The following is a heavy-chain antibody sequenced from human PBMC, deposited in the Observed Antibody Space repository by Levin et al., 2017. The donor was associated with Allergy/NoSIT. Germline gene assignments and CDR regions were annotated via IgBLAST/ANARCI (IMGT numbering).Heavy chain of an antibody. V-gene: IGHV1-18*01. CDR1: GYTFTSYG. Sequence: ASVKVSCKASGYTFTSYGVSWVRQAPGQGLEWMGWISAFNGNTNYAQKLQGRVIMTIDTSTSTAYMELRSLRSDDTAVYYCARDPGYYLDSSGYYLGLTDWGQGTLVTVSS. J-gene: IGHJ4*02. D-gene: IGHD3-22*01. CDR2: ISAFNGNT. CDR3: ARDPGYYLDSSGYYLGLTD.